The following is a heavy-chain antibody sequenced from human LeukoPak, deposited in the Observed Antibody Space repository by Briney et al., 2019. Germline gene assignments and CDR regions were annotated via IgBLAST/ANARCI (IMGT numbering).Heavy chain of an antibody. V-gene: IGHV4-34*01. D-gene: IGHD3-9*01. CDR1: GGSISGYY. CDR2: IHYTGAT. J-gene: IGHJ4*02. CDR3: TRGNILSGYCFDF. Sequence: IPSETLSLTCAVYGGSISGYYWSWIRQPPGKGLEWVGEIHYTGATSYNPSLKSRATISIETSKNQVSLRLSSVTAADTAVYYCTRGNILSGYCFDFWGQGALVTVSS.